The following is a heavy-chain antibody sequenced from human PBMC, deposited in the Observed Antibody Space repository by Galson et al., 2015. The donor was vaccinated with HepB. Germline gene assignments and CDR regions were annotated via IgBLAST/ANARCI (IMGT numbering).Heavy chain of an antibody. CDR2: FDPEEGET. J-gene: IGHJ4*02. V-gene: IGHV1-24*01. CDR3: SPYDSSNHYFDY. D-gene: IGHD3-22*01. CDR1: GYSFTELS. Sequence: SVKVSCKVSGYSFTELSMQWVRQAPGKGLEWMGGFDPEEGETIYAQKFQGRVTMTEDTSTDTAYMELRSLRSEDTAVYYCSPYDSSNHYFDYWGQGTLVTVSS.